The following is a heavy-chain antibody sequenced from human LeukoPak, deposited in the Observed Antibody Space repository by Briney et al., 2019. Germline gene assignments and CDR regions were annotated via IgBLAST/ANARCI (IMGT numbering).Heavy chain of an antibody. CDR1: EFTFSGYW. J-gene: IGHJ4*02. V-gene: IGHV3-7*01. Sequence: GESLKISCAASEFTFSGYWMSWLRQAPGNGLEWVANIKQDGGEKYYLDSVRGRFTISRDNVKNSLYLQMDSLRAEDTAVYYCARDLSGPSLYWGQGTLVTVSS. CDR3: ARDLSGPSLY. D-gene: IGHD2-15*01. CDR2: IKQDGGEK.